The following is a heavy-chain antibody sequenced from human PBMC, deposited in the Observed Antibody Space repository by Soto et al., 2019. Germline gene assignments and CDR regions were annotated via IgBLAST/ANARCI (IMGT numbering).Heavy chain of an antibody. CDR1: GGSISSGAYS. D-gene: IGHD1-7*01. CDR2: IYHSGST. CDR3: ARGADNWNYEGWFDP. V-gene: IGHV4-30-2*01. Sequence: QLQLQESGSGLVKPSQTLSLTCAVSGGSISSGAYSWSWIRQPPGKGLEWIGYIYHSGSTYYNPSLKSRVTISVDRSKNQFSLKLSSVTAAETAVYYCARGADNWNYEGWFDPWGQGTLVIVSS. J-gene: IGHJ5*02.